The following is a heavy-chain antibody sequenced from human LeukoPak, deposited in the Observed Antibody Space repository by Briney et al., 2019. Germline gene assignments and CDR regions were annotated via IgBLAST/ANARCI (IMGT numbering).Heavy chain of an antibody. D-gene: IGHD4-17*01. V-gene: IGHV3-7*04. Sequence: PGGSLRLSCAASGFTFSYYWMSWVRQAPGKGLEWVANIKQDGSEKYYVDSVKGRFTISRDNAKNSLYLQMNSLRAEDTAVYYCARERYDAFDIWGQGTMVTVSS. CDR3: ARERYDAFDI. J-gene: IGHJ3*02. CDR1: GFTFSYYW. CDR2: IKQDGSEK.